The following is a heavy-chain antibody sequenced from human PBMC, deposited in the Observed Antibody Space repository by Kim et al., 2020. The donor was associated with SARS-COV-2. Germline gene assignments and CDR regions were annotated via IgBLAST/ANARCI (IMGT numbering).Heavy chain of an antibody. Sequence: SLNHRVTISQDTSKNQFSLRLSSVTAADTAVYYCPRQGRSYYYYYMDVWGKGTTVTVS. V-gene: IGHV4-39*01. CDR3: PRQGRSYYYYYMDV. J-gene: IGHJ6*03.